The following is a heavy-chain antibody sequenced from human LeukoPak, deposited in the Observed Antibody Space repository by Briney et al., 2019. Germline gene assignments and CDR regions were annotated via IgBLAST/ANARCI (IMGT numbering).Heavy chain of an antibody. Sequence: SETLSLTCAVYGGSFSGYYWSWIRQPPGKGLEWIGEINHSGSTNYNPSLKSRVTISVDTSKNQFSLKLSSVTAADTAVYYCARSFLDMGYCSSTSCYSPFDPWGQGTLVTVSS. CDR3: ARSFLDMGYCSSTSCYSPFDP. D-gene: IGHD2-2*01. CDR2: INHSGST. CDR1: GGSFSGYY. V-gene: IGHV4-34*01. J-gene: IGHJ5*02.